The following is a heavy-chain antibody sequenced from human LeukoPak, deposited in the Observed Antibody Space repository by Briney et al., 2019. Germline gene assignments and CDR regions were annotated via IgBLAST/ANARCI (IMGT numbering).Heavy chain of an antibody. Sequence: SETLSLTCTVSGGSISTYYWSWIRQPAGKGLEWIGRVHGSGNTKYNPLFMSRVTMSVDTSKNQFSLKLSFVTAADTAVYYCARVGSGYDYFDYWGQGNPVTVSS. D-gene: IGHD5-12*01. J-gene: IGHJ4*02. CDR2: VHGSGNT. CDR1: GGSISTYY. V-gene: IGHV4-4*07. CDR3: ARVGSGYDYFDY.